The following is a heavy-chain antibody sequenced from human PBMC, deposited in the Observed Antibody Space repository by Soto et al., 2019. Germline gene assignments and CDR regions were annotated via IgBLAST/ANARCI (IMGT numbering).Heavy chain of an antibody. CDR2: INHSGST. Sequence: SETLSLTCAVYGGSFSGYYWSWIRQPPGKGLEWIGEINHSGSTNYNPSLKSRVTISVDTSKNQFSLKLSSVTAADTAVYYCARVGVYCSGGSCYLAQGTRYYYYYYYMDVWGKGTTVTVSS. D-gene: IGHD2-15*01. CDR3: ARVGVYCSGGSCYLAQGTRYYYYYYYMDV. V-gene: IGHV4-34*01. J-gene: IGHJ6*03. CDR1: GGSFSGYY.